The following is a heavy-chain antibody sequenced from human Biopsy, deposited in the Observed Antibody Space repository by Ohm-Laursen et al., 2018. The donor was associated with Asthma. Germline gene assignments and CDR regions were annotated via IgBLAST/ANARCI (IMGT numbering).Heavy chain of an antibody. D-gene: IGHD2-15*01. Sequence: SLRLSCSASGFTFRSYAMHWVRQAPGKGLEWVAVGGSYYDGGLKYYADSVNGRLTVSRDNSKNTLYLQMTSLSAEDSAVYYCARVDGVVEAATRLGGMGVWGQGTTVTVSS. V-gene: IGHV3-30-3*01. J-gene: IGHJ6*02. CDR1: GFTFRSYA. CDR2: GGSYYDGGLK. CDR3: ARVDGVVEAATRLGGMGV.